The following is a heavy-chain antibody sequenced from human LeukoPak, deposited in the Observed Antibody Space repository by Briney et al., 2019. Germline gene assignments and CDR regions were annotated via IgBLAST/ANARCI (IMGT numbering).Heavy chain of an antibody. CDR3: ARGQLERITVAGPLDV. J-gene: IGHJ6*03. D-gene: IGHD6-19*01. CDR2: INHSGST. V-gene: IGHV4-34*01. Sequence: SETLSLTRAVYGGSFSGYYWSWIRQPPGKGLEWIAEINHSGSTNYNPSLKSRVTISVDTSKHQFSLKLTSVTAADTAVYYCARGQLERITVAGPLDVWGKGTTVTVSS. CDR1: GGSFSGYY.